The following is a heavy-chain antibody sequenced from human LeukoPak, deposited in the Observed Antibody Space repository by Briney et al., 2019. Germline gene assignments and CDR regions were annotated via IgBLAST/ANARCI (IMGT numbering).Heavy chain of an antibody. J-gene: IGHJ4*02. CDR3: ARVRYDSSGYQISQ. CDR1: GGSISSYY. D-gene: IGHD3-22*01. Sequence: TTSETLSLTCTVSGGSISSYYWSWIRQPAGKGLEWIGRIYTSGSTNYNPSLKSRVTMSVDTSKNQFSLKLSSVTAADTAVYYCARVRYDSSGYQISQWGQGTLVTVSS. V-gene: IGHV4-4*07. CDR2: IYTSGST.